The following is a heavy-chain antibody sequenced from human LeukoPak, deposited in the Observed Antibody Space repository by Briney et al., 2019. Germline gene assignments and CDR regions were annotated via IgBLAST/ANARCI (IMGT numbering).Heavy chain of an antibody. Sequence: SETLSLTCTVSGGSISSGSHYWSWIRQPPGKGLEWIGEINHSGSTNYNPSLKSRVTISVDTSKNQFSLKLSSVTAADTAVYYCARGRRIQLWSRPDYYMDVWGKGTTVTVSS. CDR3: ARGRRIQLWSRPDYYMDV. CDR1: GGSISSGSHY. V-gene: IGHV4-39*07. D-gene: IGHD5-18*01. J-gene: IGHJ6*03. CDR2: INHSGST.